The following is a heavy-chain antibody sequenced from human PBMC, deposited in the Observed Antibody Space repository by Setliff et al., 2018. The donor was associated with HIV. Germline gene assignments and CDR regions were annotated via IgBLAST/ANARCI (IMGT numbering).Heavy chain of an antibody. CDR3: VKEPPYCTTQRCYYFDY. Sequence: GGSLRLSCAASGFTFSDYYMSWIRQAPGKGLEWVSYISSSGGTRYYADSVKGRFTISRDNAKNSLYLQMNSLRPEDTAVYYCVKEPPYCTTQRCYYFDYWGQGTLVTVSS. CDR2: ISSSGGTR. J-gene: IGHJ4*02. D-gene: IGHD2-8*01. CDR1: GFTFSDYY. V-gene: IGHV3-11*04.